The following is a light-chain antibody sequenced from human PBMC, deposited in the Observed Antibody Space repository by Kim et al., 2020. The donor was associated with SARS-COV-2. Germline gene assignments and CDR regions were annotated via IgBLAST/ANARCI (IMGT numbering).Light chain of an antibody. CDR1: SLRSYY. CDR2: GKN. J-gene: IGLJ3*02. Sequence: SSELTQDHAVSVALGQTVRITCQGDSLRSYYASWYQQKPGQAPVLVIYGKNNRPSGIPDRFSGSSSGNTASLTITGAQAEDEADYYGNSRDSSGNHWVFGGGTQLTVL. V-gene: IGLV3-19*01. CDR3: NSRDSSGNHWV.